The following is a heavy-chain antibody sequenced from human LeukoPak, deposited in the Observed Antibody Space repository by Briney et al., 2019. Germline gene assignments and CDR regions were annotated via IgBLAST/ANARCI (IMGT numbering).Heavy chain of an antibody. J-gene: IGHJ4*02. D-gene: IGHD1-1*01. CDR2: INHSGST. CDR1: GGSFSGYY. CDR3: ARHQTGTRIY. V-gene: IGHV4-34*01. Sequence: SETLSLTCAVYGGSFSGYYWSWIRQPPGKGLEWIGEINHSGSTNYNPSLKSRVTISVDTSKNQFSLKLSSVTAADTAVYYCARHQTGTRIYWGQGTLVTVSS.